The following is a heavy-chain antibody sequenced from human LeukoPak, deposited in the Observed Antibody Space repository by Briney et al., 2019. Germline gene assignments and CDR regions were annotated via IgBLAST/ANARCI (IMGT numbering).Heavy chain of an antibody. CDR1: RFTPCGDA. CDR3: AKWSIHYDFWSDPYPSDY. V-gene: IGHV3-23*01. Sequence: VGCLRLSSAPSRFTPCGDAVCAVSPALGEGVGWGSAINGSGGSTYYADSVKGRFTIARDNSKHTLYLQMNSLRTEDTAVYYCAKWSIHYDFWSDPYPSDYWGQGTLVTVSS. D-gene: IGHD3-3*01. J-gene: IGHJ4*02. CDR2: INGSGGST.